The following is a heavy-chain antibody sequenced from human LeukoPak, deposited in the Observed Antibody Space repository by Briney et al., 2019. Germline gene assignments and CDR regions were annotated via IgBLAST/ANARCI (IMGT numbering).Heavy chain of an antibody. CDR2: IIPISGTA. J-gene: IGHJ6*03. D-gene: IGHD2-2*01. V-gene: IGHV1-69*05. CDR3: ARGLQYQLLKALGYYYMDV. CDR1: GGTFSSHA. Sequence: SVKVSCKASGGTFSSHAIAWVRQAPGQGPEWMGGIIPISGTANYAQKFQGRVTISTDESTSTAYMELTSLTSYDTAVYYCARGLQYQLLKALGYYYMDVWGEGTTVTVSS.